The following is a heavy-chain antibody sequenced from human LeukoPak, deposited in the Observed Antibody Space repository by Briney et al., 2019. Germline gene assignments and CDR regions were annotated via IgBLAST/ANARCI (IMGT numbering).Heavy chain of an antibody. CDR3: ARDDALVAAAVDY. CDR1: GGTFSSYA. V-gene: IGHV1-69*13. D-gene: IGHD6-13*01. J-gene: IGHJ4*02. Sequence: SVKVSCKASGGTFSSYAISWVRQAPGQGLEWMGGIIPIFGTANYAQKFQGRVTITADESTSTVYMELSSLRSEDTAVYYCARDDALVAAAVDYWGQGTLVTVSS. CDR2: IIPIFGTA.